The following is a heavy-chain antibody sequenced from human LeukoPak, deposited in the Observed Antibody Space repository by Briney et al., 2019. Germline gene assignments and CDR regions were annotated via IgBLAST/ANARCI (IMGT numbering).Heavy chain of an antibody. D-gene: IGHD6-19*01. V-gene: IGHV1-2*02. CDR1: GYTFTGYY. CDR2: INPDSGGT. CDR3: AGSGWYSNYFDY. Sequence: ASVKVSCKASGYTFTGYYMHWVRQAPGQGLEWMGWINPDSGGTNYAQKFQGRVTMTRDTSISTAYMELSRLRSDDTAVYYCAGSGWYSNYFDYWGQGTLVTVSS. J-gene: IGHJ4*02.